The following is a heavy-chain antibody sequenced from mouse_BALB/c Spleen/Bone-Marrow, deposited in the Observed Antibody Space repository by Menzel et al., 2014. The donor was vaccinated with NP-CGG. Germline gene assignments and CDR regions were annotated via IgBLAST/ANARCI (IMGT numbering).Heavy chain of an antibody. J-gene: IGHJ4*01. CDR3: ARREKANYGSYAMDY. D-gene: IGHD1-1*01. V-gene: IGHV1-62-2*01. CDR1: GYTFTEYI. Sequence: QVQLQQSGAELVKPGASVKLSCTASGYTFTEYIIHWVMQRPEQGLEWFGWFYPGSGSIKYTEKFKDKATLTADKSSSTIYKELRRLTSEDAAVYYCARREKANYGSYAMDYWGQGTSVTVSS. CDR2: FYPGSGSI.